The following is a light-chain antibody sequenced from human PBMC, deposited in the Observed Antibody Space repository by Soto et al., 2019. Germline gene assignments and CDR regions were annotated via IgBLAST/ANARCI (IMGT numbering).Light chain of an antibody. V-gene: IGLV2-14*03. CDR2: DVT. Sequence: QSALTQPASVSGSPGQSITISCTGTNSDIGNYNFVSWYQQHPGRAPKLLIYDVTSRPSGVSNRFSGSKSGNTASLTISGLQAEDEADYYCSSYRSSSTLYVFGTGTKLTVL. CDR1: NSDIGNYNF. J-gene: IGLJ1*01. CDR3: SSYRSSSTLYV.